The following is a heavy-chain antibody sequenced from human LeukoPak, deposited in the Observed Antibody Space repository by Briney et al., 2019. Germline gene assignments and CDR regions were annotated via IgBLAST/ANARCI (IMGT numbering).Heavy chain of an antibody. CDR2: ITDGADA. D-gene: IGHD1-1*01. J-gene: IGHJ4*02. Sequence: GGSLRLSCSASGFSFSDYSMHWVRQTPGKGLESVSVITDGADAYYADSVKGRFTISRDNSQNTVHLQMDNLRADDTAVYYCAKVDYWSPENYLDSWGQGTLVTVSS. CDR3: AKVDYWSPENYLDS. V-gene: IGHV3-23*01. CDR1: GFSFSDYS.